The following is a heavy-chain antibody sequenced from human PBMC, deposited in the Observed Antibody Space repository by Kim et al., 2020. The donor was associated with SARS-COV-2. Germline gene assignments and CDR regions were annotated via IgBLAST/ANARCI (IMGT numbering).Heavy chain of an antibody. Sequence: GGSLRLSCAASGFTFSSYAMSWVRQAPGKGLEWVSAISGSGGSTYYADSVKGRFTISRDNSKNTLYLQMNSLRAEDTAVYYCAKDLYYYGSGSPSLVYWGQGTLVTVSS. J-gene: IGHJ4*02. V-gene: IGHV3-23*01. CDR3: AKDLYYYGSGSPSLVY. CDR2: ISGSGGST. CDR1: GFTFSSYA. D-gene: IGHD3-10*01.